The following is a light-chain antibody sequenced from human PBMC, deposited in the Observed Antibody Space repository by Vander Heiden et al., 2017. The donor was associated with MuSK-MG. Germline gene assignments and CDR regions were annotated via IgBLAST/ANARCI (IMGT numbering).Light chain of an antibody. Sequence: DIQTTQSPSSLSASVGDRVTITFHASQDISNYLNWYQQKPGKAPKLLIYDASNLETGVPSRFSGSGSGTDFTFTISSLQPEELATYYCQQYDNLPLTFGGGTKVEIK. CDR2: DAS. J-gene: IGKJ4*01. V-gene: IGKV1-33*01. CDR3: QQYDNLPLT. CDR1: QDISNY.